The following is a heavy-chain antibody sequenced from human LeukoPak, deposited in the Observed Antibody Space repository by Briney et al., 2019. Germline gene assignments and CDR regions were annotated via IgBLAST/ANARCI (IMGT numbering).Heavy chain of an antibody. CDR2: ISSSSSYI. J-gene: IGHJ4*02. CDR1: GSTFSSYS. CDR3: ARGFEYSSSYGAEFDY. D-gene: IGHD6-6*01. V-gene: IGHV3-21*01. Sequence: GGSLRLSCAASGSTFSSYSMNWVRQAPGKGLEWVSSISSSSSYIYYADSVKGRFTISRDNAKNSLYLQMNSLRAEDTAVYYCARGFEYSSSYGAEFDYWGQGTLVTVSS.